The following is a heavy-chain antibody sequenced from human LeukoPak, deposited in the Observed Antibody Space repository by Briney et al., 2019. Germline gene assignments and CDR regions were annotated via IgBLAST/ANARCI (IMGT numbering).Heavy chain of an antibody. Sequence: GGSLRLSCAASGFTFSSYWMHWVRQAPGKGLVWVSRINSDGSSTSYADSVKGRFTISRDNAKNTLYLQMNSLRAEDTAVYYCARASRFTNNWIYSAYDYSSDYWGQGTLVTVSS. CDR2: INSDGSST. J-gene: IGHJ4*02. CDR3: ARASRFTNNWIYSAYDYSSDY. V-gene: IGHV3-74*01. D-gene: IGHD5-12*01. CDR1: GFTFSSYW.